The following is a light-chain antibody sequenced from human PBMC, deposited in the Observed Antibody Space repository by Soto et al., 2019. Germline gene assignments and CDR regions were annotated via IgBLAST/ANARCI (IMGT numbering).Light chain of an antibody. Sequence: QAVVTQPPSASGTPGQRVTISCSGSRSNIGRNTVNWYQQLPGSAPKLLIYSNNQRPSGVPDRFSGSRSGTSASLAISGLQSEDEADYYCAAWDDSLNGVVFGGGTQLTVL. CDR3: AAWDDSLNGVV. CDR1: RSNIGRNT. CDR2: SNN. J-gene: IGLJ2*01. V-gene: IGLV1-44*01.